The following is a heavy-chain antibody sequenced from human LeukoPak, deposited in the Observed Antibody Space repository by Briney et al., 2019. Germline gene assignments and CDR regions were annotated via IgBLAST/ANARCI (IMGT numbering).Heavy chain of an antibody. V-gene: IGHV4-61*02. Sequence: SETLSLTCTVSGGSITSGNYFWSWIRQPAGKGLEWIGRTTPSGSTNYNPSLKSRVTISVDTSNNQFSLRLSSVTAADTAVYYCTRDGRRGTFGDAFDLWGQGTIIAVSS. CDR3: TRDGRRGTFGDAFDL. CDR1: GGSITSGNYF. J-gene: IGHJ3*01. D-gene: IGHD1-26*01. CDR2: TTPSGST.